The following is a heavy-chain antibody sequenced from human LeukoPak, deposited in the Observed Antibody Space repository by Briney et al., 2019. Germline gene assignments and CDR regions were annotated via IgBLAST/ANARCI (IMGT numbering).Heavy chain of an antibody. Sequence: PGGTLRLSCAASGFTFSSYGMHWVRQAPGKGLEWVAFIRYDGSNKYYADSVKGRFTISRDNSKNTLYLQMNSLRAEDTAVYYCAKDHEGCSGGSCYFTWFDPWGQGTLVTVSS. CDR2: IRYDGSNK. CDR3: AKDHEGCSGGSCYFTWFDP. J-gene: IGHJ5*02. V-gene: IGHV3-30*02. CDR1: GFTFSSYG. D-gene: IGHD2-15*01.